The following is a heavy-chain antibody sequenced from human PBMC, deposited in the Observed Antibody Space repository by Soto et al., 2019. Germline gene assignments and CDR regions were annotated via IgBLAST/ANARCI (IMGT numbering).Heavy chain of an antibody. V-gene: IGHV3-21*01. Sequence: EVQLVESGGGLVKPGGSLRLSCAASGFTFSSYSMNWVRQAPGKGLEWVSSISSSSSYIYYAASVKGRFTISRDNAKNSLYLQMNSLRAEDTSVYYCASALIAVAGEGYFDYWGQGTLVTVSS. CDR1: GFTFSSYS. CDR2: ISSSSSYI. D-gene: IGHD6-19*01. CDR3: ASALIAVAGEGYFDY. J-gene: IGHJ4*02.